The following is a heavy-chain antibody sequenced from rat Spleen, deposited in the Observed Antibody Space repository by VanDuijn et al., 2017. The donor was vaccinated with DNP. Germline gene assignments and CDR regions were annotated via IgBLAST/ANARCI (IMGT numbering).Heavy chain of an antibody. CDR1: GFNFNDYW. J-gene: IGHJ4*01. CDR2: INKDSSIK. Sequence: EVKLVESGGGLVQPGRSLKLSCAASGFNFNDYWMGWVRQAPGKGLEWIGEINKDSSIKKYTPSLKDKIMSSRDNAQNTLYLQMSELGSEDTATYYCVREDKGVDAWCQGTSVTVSS. V-gene: IGHV4-2*01. D-gene: IGHD2-1*01. CDR3: VREDKGVDA.